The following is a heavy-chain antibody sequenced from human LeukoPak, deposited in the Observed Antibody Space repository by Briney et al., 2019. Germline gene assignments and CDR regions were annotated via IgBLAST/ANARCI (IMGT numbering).Heavy chain of an antibody. CDR1: GGTFSSYA. D-gene: IGHD3-22*01. CDR2: IIPIFGTA. J-gene: IGHJ4*02. CDR3: ARDFTYYDSSGYLWGEDYFDY. V-gene: IGHV1-69*05. Sequence: ASVKVSCKASGGTFSSYAISWVRQAPGQGLEWMGRIIPIFGTANYEQKFQGRVTITTDESTSTAYMELSSLRSEDTAVYYCARDFTYYDSSGYLWGEDYFDYWGQGTLVTVSS.